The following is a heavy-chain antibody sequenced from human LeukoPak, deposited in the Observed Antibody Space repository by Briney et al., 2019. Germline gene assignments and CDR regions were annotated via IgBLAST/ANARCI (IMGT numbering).Heavy chain of an antibody. CDR3: ANSAIPYYYDSSGYKLDY. V-gene: IGHV3-23*01. Sequence: GGSLRLSCAASGVTFSSYAMSWVRQAPGKGLEWVSAISGSGGSTYYADSVKGRFTISRDNSKNTLYLQMNSLRAEDTAVYYCANSAIPYYYDSSGYKLDYWGQGTLVTVSS. CDR1: GVTFSSYA. D-gene: IGHD3-22*01. J-gene: IGHJ4*02. CDR2: ISGSGGST.